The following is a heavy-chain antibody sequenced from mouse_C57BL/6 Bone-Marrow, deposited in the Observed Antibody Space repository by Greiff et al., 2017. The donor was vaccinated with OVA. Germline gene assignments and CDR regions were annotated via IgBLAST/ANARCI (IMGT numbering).Heavy chain of an antibody. J-gene: IGHJ2*01. CDR2: IDPSDSYT. V-gene: IGHV1-69*01. CDR1: GYTFTSYW. Sequence: VQLQQPGAELVMPGASVKLSCKASGYTFTSYWMHWVKQRPGQGLEWIGEIDPSDSYTNYNQKFKGKSTLTVEKSSSTAYMQLSSLTSEDSAVYYCARDYYGSSSYYFDYWGQGTTLTVSS. D-gene: IGHD1-1*01. CDR3: ARDYYGSSSYYFDY.